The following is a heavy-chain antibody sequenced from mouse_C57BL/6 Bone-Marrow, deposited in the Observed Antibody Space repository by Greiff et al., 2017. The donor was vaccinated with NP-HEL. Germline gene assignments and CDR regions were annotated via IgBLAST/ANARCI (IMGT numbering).Heavy chain of an antibody. CDR3: ARHYYYGSSPYY. D-gene: IGHD1-1*01. CDR1: GFTFSDYY. Sequence: DVKLVESGGGLVQPGGSLKLSCAASGFTFSDYYMYWVRQTPEKRLEWVAYISNGGGSTYYPDTVKGRFTISRDNAKNTLYLQMSRLKSEDTAMYYCARHYYYGSSPYYWGQGTTLTVSS. J-gene: IGHJ2*01. V-gene: IGHV5-12*01. CDR2: ISNGGGST.